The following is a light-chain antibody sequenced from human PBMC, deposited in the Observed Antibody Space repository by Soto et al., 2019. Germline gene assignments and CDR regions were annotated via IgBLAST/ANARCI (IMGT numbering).Light chain of an antibody. V-gene: IGLV1-47*02. J-gene: IGLJ2*01. CDR1: TSNVGSNL. CDR3: VVWDDSLSGVV. CDR2: NDY. Sequence: QSVLAQPPSASGTPGQRVTISCSGSTSNVGSNLASWYQQLPGSAPKLLIYNDYERPSGVPDRFSGSKSGTSASLGISGLRSEDEADYFCVVWDDSLSGVVFGGGTKVTVL.